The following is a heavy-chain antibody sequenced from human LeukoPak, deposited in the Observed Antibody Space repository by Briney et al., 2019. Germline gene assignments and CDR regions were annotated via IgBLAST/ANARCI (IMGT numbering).Heavy chain of an antibody. CDR1: GFTFSSYS. Sequence: GGSLRLSCAASGFTFSSYSMTWVRQAPGKGLEWVSSISSSSSYIYYADSVKGRFTISRDNAKNSLYLQMNSLRAEDTALYHCAKGQATAFDYWGQGTLVTVSS. D-gene: IGHD1-26*01. CDR3: AKGQATAFDY. CDR2: ISSSSSYI. V-gene: IGHV3-21*04. J-gene: IGHJ4*02.